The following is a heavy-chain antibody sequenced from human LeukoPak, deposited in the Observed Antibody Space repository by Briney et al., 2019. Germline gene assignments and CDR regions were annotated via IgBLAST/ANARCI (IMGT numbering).Heavy chain of an antibody. CDR3: AILVGAPEPFDY. J-gene: IGHJ4*02. CDR1: GGSFSGYY. CDR2: INHSGST. V-gene: IGHV4-34*01. D-gene: IGHD1-26*01. Sequence: SETLSLTCAVYGGSFSGYYWSWIRQPPGKGLEWIGEINHSGSTNYNPSLKSRVTISVDTSKNQFSLKLSSVTAADTAVYYCAILVGAPEPFDYWGQGTLVTVSS.